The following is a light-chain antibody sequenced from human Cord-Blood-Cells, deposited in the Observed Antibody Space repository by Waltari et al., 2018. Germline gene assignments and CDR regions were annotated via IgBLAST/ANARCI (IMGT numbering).Light chain of an antibody. CDR3: XQLNSYXFT. J-gene: IGKJ3*01. Sequence: DIQLTQSPSXLSASVXDRVXXTCRASQGISIYLTWYQQKPGKAPKLLIYAASTLQSGVPSRFSGSGSGTEFTLTISSLXPEDFATYYCXQLNSYXFTFGXXTKVDIK. CDR2: AAS. V-gene: IGKV1-9*01. CDR1: QGISIY.